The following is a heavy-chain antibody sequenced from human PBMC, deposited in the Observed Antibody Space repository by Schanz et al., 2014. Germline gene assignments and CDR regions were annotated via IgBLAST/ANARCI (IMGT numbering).Heavy chain of an antibody. J-gene: IGHJ4*02. V-gene: IGHV1-3*01. CDR2: INAGTGNT. D-gene: IGHD6-13*01. Sequence: QVQLVQSWAEVKGPGASVKVSCKASGYSFTPFPIHWVRQAPGQRLEWMGWINAGTGNTEYSQKFQGRVTITRDTLASTAYMEVSNLRSEDTAVYCCARSGSSSGYFFDYWGQGTLVTVSS. CDR3: ARSGSSSGYFFDY. CDR1: GYSFTPFP.